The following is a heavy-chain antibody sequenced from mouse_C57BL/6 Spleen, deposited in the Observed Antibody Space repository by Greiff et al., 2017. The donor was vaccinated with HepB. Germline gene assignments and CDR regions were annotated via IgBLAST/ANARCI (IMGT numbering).Heavy chain of an antibody. CDR2: ISYDGSN. J-gene: IGHJ2*01. CDR3: ARAHYYYGSRSYYFDY. Sequence: EVKLMESGPGLVKPSQSLSLTCSVTGYSITSGYYWNWIRQFPGNKLEWMGYISYDGSNNYNPSLKNRISITRDTSKNQFFLKLNSVTTEDTATYYCARAHYYYGSRSYYFDYWGQGTTLTVSS. V-gene: IGHV3-6*01. CDR1: GYSITSGYY. D-gene: IGHD1-1*01.